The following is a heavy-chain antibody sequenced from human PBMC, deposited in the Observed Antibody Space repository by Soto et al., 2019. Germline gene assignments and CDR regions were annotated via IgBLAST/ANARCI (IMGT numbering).Heavy chain of an antibody. CDR3: ATSGSSGYHDAFDI. D-gene: IGHD3-22*01. Sequence: AASVKVCCKASGYTFTGYGISWGRQALGQGREWMGRISAYNGTTNYAQKLQRRVTMPTDTSPSTAYMELRSLRSDDTAVYYCATSGSSGYHDAFDIWGQGTMATV. V-gene: IGHV1-18*01. CDR1: GYTFTGYG. CDR2: ISAYNGTT. J-gene: IGHJ3*02.